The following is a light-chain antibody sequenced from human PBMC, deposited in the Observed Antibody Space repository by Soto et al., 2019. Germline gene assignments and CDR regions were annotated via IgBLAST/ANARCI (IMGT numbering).Light chain of an antibody. Sequence: QSARTQPASVSGSPGQSITISCTGTSSDVGGYNYVSWYQQHPGKAPKLMIHDVSNRPSGVSNRFSGSKSGNTASLTISGLQAEDEADYYCSSYTSSTTLVFGGGTKLTVL. CDR1: SSDVGGYNY. V-gene: IGLV2-14*01. CDR2: DVS. CDR3: SSYTSSTTLV. J-gene: IGLJ2*01.